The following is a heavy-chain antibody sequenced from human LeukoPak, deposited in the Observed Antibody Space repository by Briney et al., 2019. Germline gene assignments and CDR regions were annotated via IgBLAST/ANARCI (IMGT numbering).Heavy chain of an antibody. CDR2: IYYSGST. J-gene: IGHJ5*02. D-gene: IGHD6-19*01. CDR3: ARAAVAGTVRGPYNWFDP. CDR1: GGSISSYY. Sequence: SETLSLTCTVSGGSISSYYWSWIRQPPGKGLEWIGYIYYSGSTNYNPSLKSRVTISVDTSKNQFSLKLSSATAADTAVYYCARAAVAGTVRGPYNWFDPWGQGTLVTVSS. V-gene: IGHV4-59*01.